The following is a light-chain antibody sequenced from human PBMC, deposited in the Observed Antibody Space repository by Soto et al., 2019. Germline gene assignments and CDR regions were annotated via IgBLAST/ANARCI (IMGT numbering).Light chain of an antibody. CDR1: QGISSA. J-gene: IGKJ1*01. CDR2: GAS. CDR3: QKYNSAPRT. Sequence: AIQLTPSPSSLSASVVDRVTITCRASQGISSALAWYQQKPGKAPKLLIYGASSLESGVPSRFSGSGSGTDFTLTISSLQPEDVATYYCQKYNSAPRTCGQGTKGDI. V-gene: IGKV1-13*02.